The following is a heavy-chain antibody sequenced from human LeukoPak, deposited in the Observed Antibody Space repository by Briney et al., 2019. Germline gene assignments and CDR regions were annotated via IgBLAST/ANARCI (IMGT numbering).Heavy chain of an antibody. D-gene: IGHD3-22*01. CDR1: GGTFSSYA. J-gene: IGHJ3*02. CDR2: IIPIFGTA. Sequence: SVKVSCKASGGTFSSYAISLVRQAPGQGLEWMGRIIPIFGTANYAQKFQGRVTITTDESTSTAYMELSSLRSEDTAVYYCARETYYYDSSGGNDAFDIWGQGTMVTVSS. V-gene: IGHV1-69*05. CDR3: ARETYYYDSSGGNDAFDI.